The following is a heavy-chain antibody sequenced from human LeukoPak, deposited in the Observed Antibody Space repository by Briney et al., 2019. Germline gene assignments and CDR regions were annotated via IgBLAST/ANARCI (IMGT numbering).Heavy chain of an antibody. CDR2: ISSSGSNI. V-gene: IGHV3-21*04. CDR3: AKDEDYNSGSYIDY. Sequence: PGGSLRLSCEASGFIFNGYTMNWVRQAPGKGLEWVSSISSSGSNIYYADSVKGRFTISRDNAKTSLYLQMNSLRPEDTALYFCAKDEDYNSGSYIDYWGRGTLVTVSS. CDR1: GFIFNGYT. J-gene: IGHJ4*02. D-gene: IGHD3-10*01.